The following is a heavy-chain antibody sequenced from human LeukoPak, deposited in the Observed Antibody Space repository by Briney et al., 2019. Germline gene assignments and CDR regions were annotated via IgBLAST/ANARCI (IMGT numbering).Heavy chain of an antibody. CDR3: AREEGDSSGYSPIVY. CDR2: IYYSGST. V-gene: IGHV4-30-4*07. J-gene: IGHJ4*02. D-gene: IGHD3-22*01. Sequence: SETLSLTCAVSGGSISSGGYSWSWIRQPPGKGLEWIGYIYYSGSTYYHPSLKDRVTISVHTSKNQFSLKLSSVTAADTAVYYCAREEGDSSGYSPIVYWGQGTLVTVSS. CDR1: GGSISSGGYS.